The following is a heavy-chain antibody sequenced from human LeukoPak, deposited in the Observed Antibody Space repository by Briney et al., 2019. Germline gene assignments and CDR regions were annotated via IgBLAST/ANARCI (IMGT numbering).Heavy chain of an antibody. Sequence: SETLSLTCTVSGGSISSYYWNWIRQPPGKGLKWIGYIYYSGSTNYNPSLKSRVTISVDTSKNQFSLKLSSVTAADTAVYYCARRIAAAGTFDYWGQGTLVTVSS. J-gene: IGHJ4*02. CDR3: ARRIAAAGTFDY. V-gene: IGHV4-59*01. D-gene: IGHD6-13*01. CDR2: IYYSGST. CDR1: GGSISSYY.